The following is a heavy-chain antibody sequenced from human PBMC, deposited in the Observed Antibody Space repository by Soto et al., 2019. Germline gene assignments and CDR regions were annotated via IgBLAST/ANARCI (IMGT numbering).Heavy chain of an antibody. V-gene: IGHV1-69*12. CDR3: ARHVPAAGYYYGMDV. J-gene: IGHJ6*02. D-gene: IGHD2-2*01. CDR2: IIPICGTA. CDR1: GGTFSSYA. Sequence: QVQLVQSGAEVKKPGSSVKVSCKASGGTFSSYAISWVRQAPEQGLEWMGGIIPICGTANYAQKFQGRVTITADEPTSTAYMELSSLISEDTAVYYCARHVPAAGYYYGMDVWGQGTTVTASS.